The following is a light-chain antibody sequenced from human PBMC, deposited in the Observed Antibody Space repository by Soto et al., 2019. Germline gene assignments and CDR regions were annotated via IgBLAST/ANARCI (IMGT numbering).Light chain of an antibody. CDR2: EVN. V-gene: IGLV2-8*01. CDR3: TSYAGGNNV. Sequence: QSVLTQPPSASWSPGQSVTISCTGTSSDVGGYNYVSWYQQHPGKVPKLMVYEVNKRPSGVPDRFSGSKSGNTASLTVSGLQAEDEADYYCTSYAGGNNVFGTGTKVTVL. J-gene: IGLJ1*01. CDR1: SSDVGGYNY.